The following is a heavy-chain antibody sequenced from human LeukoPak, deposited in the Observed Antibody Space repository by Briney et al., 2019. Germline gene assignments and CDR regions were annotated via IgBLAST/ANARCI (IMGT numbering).Heavy chain of an antibody. CDR2: ISGSGDDT. D-gene: IGHD4-17*01. CDR1: GFTLTNYA. Sequence: GGSLRLSCRASGFTLTNYAMIWVRQAPGKGLEWVSAISGSGDDTYHADSVKGRFTISRDNSKNTLYLQMNSLRAEDTAVYYCARGQTTVTYVGAFDIWGQGTMVTVSS. CDR3: ARGQTTVTYVGAFDI. V-gene: IGHV3-23*01. J-gene: IGHJ3*02.